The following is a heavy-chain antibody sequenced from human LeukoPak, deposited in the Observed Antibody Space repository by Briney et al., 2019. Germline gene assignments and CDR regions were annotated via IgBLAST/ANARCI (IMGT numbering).Heavy chain of an antibody. CDR3: VFSPDY. V-gene: IGHV3-15*01. J-gene: IGHJ4*02. CDR2: IKSKTDGGTT. Sequence: GGSLRLSCAAAGCTFSSAWMAWVCEAPGKGLEWVGRIKSKTDGGTTDYAAPVKGRFTISRDDSKSTLDLQMNSPKTEDTAVYYCVFSPDYWGQGTLVTVSS. D-gene: IGHD3-3*02. CDR1: GCTFSSAW.